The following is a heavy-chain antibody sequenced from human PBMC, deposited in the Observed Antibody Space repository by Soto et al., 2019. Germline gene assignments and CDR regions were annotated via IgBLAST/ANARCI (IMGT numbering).Heavy chain of an antibody. Sequence: EVQLLESGGGLVQPGGSLRLSCAASGFTFSSYAMSWVRQAPGKGLEWVSAISGSGGSTYYADSVKGRFTISRDNSKNTLYLQMKSLRAEDTAVYYCAKDTGDSSGWYGQGIHYFDYWGQGTLVTVSS. V-gene: IGHV3-23*01. CDR1: GFTFSSYA. D-gene: IGHD6-19*01. J-gene: IGHJ4*02. CDR3: AKDTGDSSGWYGQGIHYFDY. CDR2: ISGSGGST.